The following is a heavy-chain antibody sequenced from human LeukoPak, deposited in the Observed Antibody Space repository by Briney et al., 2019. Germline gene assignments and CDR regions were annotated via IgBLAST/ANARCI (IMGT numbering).Heavy chain of an antibody. Sequence: GGSLRLSCAASGFTFSSYAMSWVRQAPGKGLEWVSAISGSGGSTYYADSVKGRFTISRDNSKNTLYLQMNSLRAEDTAVYYCAKHMSEGYYDSSGEADYWGQGPLDTVSS. J-gene: IGHJ4*02. V-gene: IGHV3-23*01. CDR1: GFTFSSYA. CDR3: AKHMSEGYYDSSGEADY. CDR2: ISGSGGST. D-gene: IGHD3-22*01.